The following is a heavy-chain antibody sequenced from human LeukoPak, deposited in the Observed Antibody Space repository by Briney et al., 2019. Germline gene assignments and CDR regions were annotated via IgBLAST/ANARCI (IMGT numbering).Heavy chain of an antibody. CDR3: ARGNIRVYDAFDI. D-gene: IGHD3-10*01. V-gene: IGHV4-31*03. CDR2: IYYSGST. CDR1: GGSISSGGYY. J-gene: IGHJ3*02. Sequence: IPSQTLSLTCTVSGGSISSGGYYWSWIRQHPGKGLEWIGYIYYSGSTYYNPSLKSRVTISVDTSKNQFSLKLSSVTAADTAVYYCARGNIRVYDAFDIWGQGTMVTVSS.